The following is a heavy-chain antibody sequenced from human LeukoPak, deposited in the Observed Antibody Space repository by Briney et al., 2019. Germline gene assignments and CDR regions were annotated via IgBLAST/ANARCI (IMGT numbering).Heavy chain of an antibody. Sequence: GGSLRLSCAASGFTFSSYGMHWVRQAPGKGLEWVAVISYDGSNKYYADSVKGRFTISRDNSKNTLYLQMNSLRAEDTAVYYCAKVVLRYCDWGLLDYWGQGTLVTVSS. V-gene: IGHV3-30*18. D-gene: IGHD3-9*01. CDR2: ISYDGSNK. J-gene: IGHJ4*02. CDR1: GFTFSSYG. CDR3: AKVVLRYCDWGLLDY.